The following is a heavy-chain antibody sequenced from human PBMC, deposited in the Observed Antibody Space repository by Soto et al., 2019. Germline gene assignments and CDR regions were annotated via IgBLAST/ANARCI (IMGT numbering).Heavy chain of an antibody. J-gene: IGHJ6*02. V-gene: IGHV4-61*08. Sequence: PSETLSLTCSVSGDSVSSGDYYWSWIRQPPGKGLEWIGHVYFSGSTNYIPSLKSRLTMSVDTAKNQFSLKLNSVTAADTAVYYCARVVYCSGGSCYGGDRTYGMDVWGQGTTVTVSS. CDR2: VYFSGST. CDR1: GDSVSSGDYY. D-gene: IGHD2-15*01. CDR3: ARVVYCSGGSCYGGDRTYGMDV.